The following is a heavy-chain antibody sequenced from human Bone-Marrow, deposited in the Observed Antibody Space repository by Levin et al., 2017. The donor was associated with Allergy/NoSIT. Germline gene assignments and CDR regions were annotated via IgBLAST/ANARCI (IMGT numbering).Heavy chain of an antibody. Sequence: SQTLSLTCTVSGDSLSSSNYYWGWIRQPPGKGLEWIGSIYYSGNTYYNPSLKSRLTISVDTSKNQFSLKLRSVTAADTAVYYCARAGRYDYWGQGTLVTVSS. D-gene: IGHD3-9*01. CDR1: GDSLSSSNYY. V-gene: IGHV4-39*07. J-gene: IGHJ4*02. CDR3: ARAGRYDY. CDR2: IYYSGNT.